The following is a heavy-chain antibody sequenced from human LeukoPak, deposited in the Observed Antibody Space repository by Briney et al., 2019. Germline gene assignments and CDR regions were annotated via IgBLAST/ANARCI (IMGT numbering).Heavy chain of an antibody. CDR2: LSYDGSNK. CDR1: GFTLSSYA. Sequence: SGGSLRLSCAASGFTLSSYAVHWVRQAPGKGLEWVAVLSYDGSNKYYADSVKGRFTTSKDNSKNTLYLQMNSLRIEDTAVYYCARHPGDNWGQGTLVTVSS. CDR3: ARHPGDN. V-gene: IGHV3-30-3*01. J-gene: IGHJ4*02.